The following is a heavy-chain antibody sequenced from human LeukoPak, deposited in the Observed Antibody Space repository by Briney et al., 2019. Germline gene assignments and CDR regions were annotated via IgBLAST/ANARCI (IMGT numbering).Heavy chain of an antibody. J-gene: IGHJ4*02. Sequence: GGSLRLSCAVSGFTITNFWMSWVRQAPGKGLEWVANIKQDGSGEFYVDSAKGRFTISRDSAKNSLYLHMNSLRHEDTAVYYCARDLFDYWGQGTLVTVSS. V-gene: IGHV3-7*01. CDR2: IKQDGSGE. CDR3: ARDLFDY. CDR1: GFTITNFW.